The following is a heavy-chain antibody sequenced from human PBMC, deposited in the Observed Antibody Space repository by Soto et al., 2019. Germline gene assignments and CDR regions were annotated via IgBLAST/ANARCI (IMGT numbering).Heavy chain of an antibody. CDR1: GFAFSSYA. CDR3: AKVRRDGYSSFDY. CDR2: FRGSTGRT. Sequence: GGSLRLSCAASGFAFSSYAVSWVRQAPGKGLEWVSAFRGSTGRTYYADSVKGRFTISRDNSEDTLYLQMDSLRAEDTAVYYCAKVRRDGYSSFDYWGRGTLVTVSS. V-gene: IGHV3-23*01. J-gene: IGHJ4*02. D-gene: IGHD4-4*01.